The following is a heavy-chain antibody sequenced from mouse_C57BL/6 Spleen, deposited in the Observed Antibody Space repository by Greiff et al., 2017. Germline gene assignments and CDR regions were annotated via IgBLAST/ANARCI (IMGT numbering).Heavy chain of an antibody. D-gene: IGHD1-1*01. J-gene: IGHJ1*03. CDR3: AVITTVGCFDV. CDR1: GYTFTSYW. Sequence: QVQLKQPGTELVKPGASVKLSCKASGYTFTSYWMHWVKQRPGQGLEWIGNINPSNGGTNYNEKFKSKATLTVDKSSSTAYMQLSSLTSEYYSVYYCAVITTVGCFDVWGTGTTVTVSS. V-gene: IGHV1-53*01. CDR2: INPSNGGT.